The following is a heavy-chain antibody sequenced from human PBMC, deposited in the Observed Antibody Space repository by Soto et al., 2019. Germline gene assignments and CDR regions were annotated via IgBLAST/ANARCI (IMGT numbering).Heavy chain of an antibody. Sequence: SETLSLTCTVSGGSISSSSYYWGWIRQPPGKGLEWIGRIYYSGSTYYNPSLKSRVTISVDTSKTQFSLKLSSVTAAATAVYYCARPGSYYGMDVWGQGTTVTVSS. V-gene: IGHV4-39*01. CDR2: IYYSGST. J-gene: IGHJ6*02. CDR1: GGSISSSSYY. CDR3: ARPGSYYGMDV. D-gene: IGHD3-10*01.